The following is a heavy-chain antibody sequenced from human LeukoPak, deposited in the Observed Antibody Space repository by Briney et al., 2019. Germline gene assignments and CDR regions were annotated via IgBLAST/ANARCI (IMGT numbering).Heavy chain of an antibody. CDR2: INHSGST. J-gene: IGHJ4*02. Sequence: PSETLSLTCAVYGGSFSGYYWSWIRQPPGKGLEWIGEINHSGSTNYNPSLKSRVTISVDTSKNQFSLKLSSVTAADTAVYYCARGPLYYYGSGSYYYWGQGPLVTVSS. D-gene: IGHD3-10*01. V-gene: IGHV4-34*01. CDR3: ARGPLYYYGSGSYYY. CDR1: GGSFSGYY.